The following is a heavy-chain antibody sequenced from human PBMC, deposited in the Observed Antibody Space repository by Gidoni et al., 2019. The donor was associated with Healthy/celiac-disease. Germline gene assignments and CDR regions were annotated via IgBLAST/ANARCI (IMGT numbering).Heavy chain of an antibody. J-gene: IGHJ6*03. CDR2: IGTAGDT. V-gene: IGHV3-13*01. CDR1: GFTFSSYD. D-gene: IGHD3-10*01. CDR3: ARATGEYGSGSYYNYYYYYMDV. Sequence: EVQLVESGGGLVQPGGSLRLSCAASGFTFSSYDMHWARQATGKGLEWVSAIGTAGDTYYPGSVKGRFTISRENAKNSLYLQMNSLRAEDTAVYYCARATGEYGSGSYYNYYYYYMDVWGKGTTVTVSS.